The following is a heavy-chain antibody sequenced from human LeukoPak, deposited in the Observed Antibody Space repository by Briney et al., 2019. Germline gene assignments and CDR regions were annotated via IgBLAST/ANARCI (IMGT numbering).Heavy chain of an antibody. D-gene: IGHD3-3*01. Sequence: SETLSLTRAVYGGSFSGYYWSWIRQPPGKGLEWIGEINHSGSTNYNPSLKSRVTISVDTSKNQFSLKLSSVTAADTAVYYCARHTPARGYDFWSGYYSAFDIWGQGTMVTVSS. CDR3: ARHTPARGYDFWSGYYSAFDI. V-gene: IGHV4-34*01. CDR1: GGSFSGYY. CDR2: INHSGST. J-gene: IGHJ3*02.